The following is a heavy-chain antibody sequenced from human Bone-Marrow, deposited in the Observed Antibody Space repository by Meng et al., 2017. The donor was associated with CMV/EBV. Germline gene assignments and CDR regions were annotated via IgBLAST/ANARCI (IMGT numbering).Heavy chain of an antibody. D-gene: IGHD1-26*01. V-gene: IGHV3-11*04. CDR3: ARGGWELKPFDY. J-gene: IGHJ4*02. CDR1: GFTVSSNY. Sequence: GESLKISCAASGFTVSSNYMSWVRQAPGKGLEWVSYISSSGSTIYYADSVKGRLTISRDNANNSLYLHMNSLRAEDTAVYYCARGGWELKPFDYWGQGTLVTVSS. CDR2: ISSSGSTI.